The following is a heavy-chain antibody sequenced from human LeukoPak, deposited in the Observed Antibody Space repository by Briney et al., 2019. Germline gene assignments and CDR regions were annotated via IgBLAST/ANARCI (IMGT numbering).Heavy chain of an antibody. CDR2: INPNSGGT. J-gene: IGHJ6*03. D-gene: IGHD2-2*02. CDR3: AAGSSSHYTPNYYMDV. Sequence: ASVKVSCRASGYTFTGYYMHWVRQAPGQGLEWMGWINPNSGGTNYAQKFQGRVTMTRDTSISTAYMELSRLRSDDTAVYYCAAGSSSHYTPNYYMDVWGKGTTVTVSS. CDR1: GYTFTGYY. V-gene: IGHV1-2*02.